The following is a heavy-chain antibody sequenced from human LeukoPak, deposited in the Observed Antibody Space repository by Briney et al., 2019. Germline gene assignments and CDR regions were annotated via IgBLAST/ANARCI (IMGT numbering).Heavy chain of an antibody. J-gene: IGHJ4*02. Sequence: SETLSLTCIVSGGSFSSGSYYWSWIRQPAGKGLEWIGRIYTSGSTDYSPSLKSRVTISIDTSKNQFSLKLSSVTAADTAVYYCAREVSSYYFDYWGQGTLVTVSS. V-gene: IGHV4-61*02. CDR2: IYTSGST. CDR3: AREVSSYYFDY. D-gene: IGHD2/OR15-2a*01. CDR1: GGSFSSGSYY.